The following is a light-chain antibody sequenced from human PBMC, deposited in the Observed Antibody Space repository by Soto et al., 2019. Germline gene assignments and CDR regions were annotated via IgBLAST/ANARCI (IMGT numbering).Light chain of an antibody. CDR3: SSYTSSSTPYV. V-gene: IGLV2-14*01. CDR2: EVS. J-gene: IGLJ1*01. Sequence: QLVLTQPASVSGSPGQSITISCTGTSSDVGGYNYVSWYQQHPGKAPKLMIYEVSNRPSGVSNRFSGSKSGNTASLTISGLQAEDEADYYCSSYTSSSTPYVFGTGTKVTVL. CDR1: SSDVGGYNY.